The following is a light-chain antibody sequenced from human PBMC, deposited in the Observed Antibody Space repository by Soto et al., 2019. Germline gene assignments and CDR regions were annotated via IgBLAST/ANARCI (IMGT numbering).Light chain of an antibody. Sequence: EIVLNQSPGTLSLSPGERATLSCRASQSVSSSYLAWYQQKPGQAPRLLIYGASSRATGIPDRFSGSGSGTDFTLTISRLEPEDFAVYYCQQYGSSRTFGQGTKVDIK. V-gene: IGKV3-20*01. CDR3: QQYGSSRT. J-gene: IGKJ1*01. CDR1: QSVSSSY. CDR2: GAS.